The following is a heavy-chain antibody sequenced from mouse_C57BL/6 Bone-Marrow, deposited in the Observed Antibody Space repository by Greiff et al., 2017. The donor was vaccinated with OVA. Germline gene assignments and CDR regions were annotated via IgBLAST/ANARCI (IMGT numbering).Heavy chain of an antibody. V-gene: IGHV1-85*01. D-gene: IGHD1-2*01. J-gene: IGHJ1*03. CDR1: GYTFTSYD. Sequence: QVHVKQSGPELVKPGASVKLSCKASGYTFTSYDINWVKQRPGQGLEWIGWIYPRDGSTKYNEKFKGKATLTVDPSSSTAYMELHSLTSEDAAVYFCARSIRYFDVWGTGTTVTVSS. CDR2: IYPRDGST. CDR3: ARSIRYFDV.